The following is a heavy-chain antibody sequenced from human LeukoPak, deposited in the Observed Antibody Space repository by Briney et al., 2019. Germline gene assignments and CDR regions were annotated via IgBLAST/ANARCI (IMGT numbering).Heavy chain of an antibody. CDR3: ARYNRDYDFWSGYYTGWFDP. D-gene: IGHD3-3*01. CDR1: GDSISGFY. J-gene: IGHJ5*02. V-gene: IGHV4-4*07. CDR2: IYTSGST. Sequence: SETLSLTCTVSGDSISGFYWSWIRQAAGKGLEWIGHIYTSGSTNYNPSLKSRVTMSVDMSKNQFSLKLSSVTAADTAVYYCARYNRDYDFWSGYYTGWFDPWGQGTLVTVSS.